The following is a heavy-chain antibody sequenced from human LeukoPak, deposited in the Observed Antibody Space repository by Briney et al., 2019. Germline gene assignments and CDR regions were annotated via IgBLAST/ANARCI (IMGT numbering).Heavy chain of an antibody. CDR2: IYHSGST. Sequence: SETLSLTCTVSGGSISSYYWGWIRQPPGKGLEWIGSIYHSGSTYYNPSLKSRVTISVDTSKNQFSLKLSSVTAADTAVYYCARSVSNYYDSSGYYYYFDYWGQGTLVTVSS. D-gene: IGHD3-22*01. CDR3: ARSVSNYYDSSGYYYYFDY. V-gene: IGHV4-38-2*02. J-gene: IGHJ4*02. CDR1: GGSISSYY.